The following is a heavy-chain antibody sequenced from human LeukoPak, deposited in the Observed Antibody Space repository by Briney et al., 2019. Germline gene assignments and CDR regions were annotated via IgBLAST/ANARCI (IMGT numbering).Heavy chain of an antibody. J-gene: IGHJ4*02. CDR3: ARAGYTISSYRFDY. CDR2: IYTTGRT. CDR1: GGSISSYW. Sequence: PSETLSLNCSVSGGSISSYWWSWIRQPAGKGLEFIGRIYTTGRTNYNPSLKSRVSMSVDTSKNKFSLELRSVTAADTAVYFCARAGYTISSYRFDYWGQGALVTVSP. V-gene: IGHV4-4*07. D-gene: IGHD3-16*02.